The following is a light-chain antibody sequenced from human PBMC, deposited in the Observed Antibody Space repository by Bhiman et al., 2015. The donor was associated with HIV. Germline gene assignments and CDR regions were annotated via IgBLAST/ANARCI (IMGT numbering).Light chain of an antibody. V-gene: IGLV3-21*01. Sequence: SYVLTQAPSVSVAPGKPASITCGGDNIGSKSVHWYQQKPGQAPVVVMFYDSDRPSGIPDRFSGSKSGTSASLAITGLQAEDEADYYCQSYDGGLSASGVVFGGGTKLTVL. J-gene: IGLJ3*02. CDR1: NIGSKS. CDR2: YDS. CDR3: QSYDGGLSASGVV.